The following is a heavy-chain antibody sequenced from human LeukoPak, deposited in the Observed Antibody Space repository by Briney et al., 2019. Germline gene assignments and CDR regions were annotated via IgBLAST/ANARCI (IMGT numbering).Heavy chain of an antibody. Sequence: SVKVSCKASGGTFSSYAISWVRQAPGQGLEWMGGIIPIFGTANYAQKFQGRVTITADESTSTAYMELSSLRSEDTAVYYCARDGQECSSTSCYTGNVFDYWGQGTLVTVSS. D-gene: IGHD2-2*02. CDR3: ARDGQECSSTSCYTGNVFDY. V-gene: IGHV1-69*01. CDR2: IIPIFGTA. J-gene: IGHJ4*02. CDR1: GGTFSSYA.